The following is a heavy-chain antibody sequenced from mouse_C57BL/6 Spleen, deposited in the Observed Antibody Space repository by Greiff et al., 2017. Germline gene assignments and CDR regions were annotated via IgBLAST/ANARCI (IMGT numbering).Heavy chain of an antibody. J-gene: IGHJ3*01. Sequence: VQLQQPGTELVKPGASVKLSCKASGYTFTSYWMHWVKQRPGQGLEWIGNINPSNGGTNYNEKFKSKATLTVDKSSSTAYMQHSSLTCEDSAVYYCARGGGGFSWFAYWGQGTLVTVSA. CDR1: GYTFTSYW. V-gene: IGHV1-53*01. CDR3: ARGGGGFSWFAY. CDR2: INPSNGGT.